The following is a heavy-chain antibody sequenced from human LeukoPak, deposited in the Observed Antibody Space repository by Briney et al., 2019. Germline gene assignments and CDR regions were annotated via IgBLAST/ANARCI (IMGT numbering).Heavy chain of an antibody. D-gene: IGHD3-22*01. CDR1: GYTLTELS. CDR3: ATRSDSSGYYYYFDY. J-gene: IGHJ4*02. Sequence: ASVKVSCKVSGYTLTELSMHWVQQAPGKGLEWMGGFDPEDGETIYAQKFQGRVTMTEDTSTDTAYMELSSLRSEDTAVYYCATRSDSSGYYYYFDYWGQGTLVTVSS. V-gene: IGHV1-24*01. CDR2: FDPEDGET.